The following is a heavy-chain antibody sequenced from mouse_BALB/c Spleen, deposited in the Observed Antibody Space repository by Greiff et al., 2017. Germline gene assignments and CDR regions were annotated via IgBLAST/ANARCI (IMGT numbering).Heavy chain of an antibody. D-gene: IGHD2-4*01. Sequence: VQLQQSGPELVKPGASVKISCKTSGYTFTEYTMHWVKQSHGKSLEWIGGINPNNGGTSYNQKFKGKATLTVDKSSRTAYMELRSLTSEDSAFYYCATTMITTGQGFAYWGQGTPVTVSA. CDR3: ATTMITTGQGFAY. V-gene: IGHV1-18*01. CDR1: GYTFTEYT. CDR2: INPNNGGT. J-gene: IGHJ3*01.